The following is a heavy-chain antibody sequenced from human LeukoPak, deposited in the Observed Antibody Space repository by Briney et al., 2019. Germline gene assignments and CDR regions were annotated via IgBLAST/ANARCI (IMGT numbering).Heavy chain of an antibody. V-gene: IGHV3-21*04. CDR2: ISSSSSYI. Sequence: PGGSLRLSCAASGFTFSSYSMNWVRQAPGKGLEWVSSISSSSSYIYYADSVKGRFTISRDNSKNTLYLQMNSLRAEDTAVYYCAKPGGASWDEVGYWGQGTLVTVSS. CDR3: AKPGGASWDEVGY. D-gene: IGHD2-2*01. CDR1: GFTFSSYS. J-gene: IGHJ4*02.